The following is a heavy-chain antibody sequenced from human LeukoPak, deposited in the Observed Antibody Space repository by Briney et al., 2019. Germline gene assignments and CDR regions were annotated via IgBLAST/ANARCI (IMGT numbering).Heavy chain of an antibody. CDR2: ISSTSSYI. Sequence: GGSLRLSCVASGFTFTTYSPTWVRQAPGKGLEWVSSISSTSSYIYYADSVKGRFTLSRDNAKNSIYLQMDSLRAEDTAVYYCTSRGDFWSGYWAMNVWGQGTTVIVSS. CDR1: GFTFTTYS. V-gene: IGHV3-21*01. J-gene: IGHJ6*02. CDR3: TSRGDFWSGYWAMNV. D-gene: IGHD3-3*01.